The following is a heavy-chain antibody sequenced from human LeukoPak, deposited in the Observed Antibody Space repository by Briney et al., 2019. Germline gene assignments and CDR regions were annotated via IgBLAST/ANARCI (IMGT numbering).Heavy chain of an antibody. J-gene: IGHJ4*02. Sequence: PVRSLGLSCAASGFTFDDYAMHWVRQAPGKSLKWVSGISWNSGSIGYAESVKGRFTISRDNAKNSLYLQMNSLRAEDMALYYCAKDIFSGGTATASFDYWGQGTLVTVSS. CDR1: GFTFDDYA. CDR2: ISWNSGSI. V-gene: IGHV3-9*03. CDR3: AKDIFSGGTATASFDY. D-gene: IGHD4-23*01.